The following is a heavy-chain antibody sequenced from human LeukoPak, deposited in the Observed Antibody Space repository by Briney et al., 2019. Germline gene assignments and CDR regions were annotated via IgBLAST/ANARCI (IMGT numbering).Heavy chain of an antibody. CDR2: IHPGDSDT. CDR3: ARRPSRGPSTGTFDY. CDR1: GYSFTSYW. V-gene: IGHV5-51*01. D-gene: IGHD1/OR15-1a*01. J-gene: IGHJ4*02. Sequence: TGESLKISCKGSGYSFTSYWIGWVRQMPGKGLEYMGIIHPGDSDTRYSPSFEGQVTISADKSISTAYLQWSSLKDSDTAMYYCARRPSRGPSTGTFDYWGQGALVTVSS.